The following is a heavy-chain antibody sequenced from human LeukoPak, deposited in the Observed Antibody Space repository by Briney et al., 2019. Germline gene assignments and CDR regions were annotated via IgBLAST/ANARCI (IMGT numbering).Heavy chain of an antibody. Sequence: GGSLRLSCAASGLTLSNYWMHWVRHAPGKGLVWVSRIKNDGSSTDYGDSVKGRFTISRDNAKNTLYLQMSSLRAEDTAVYYCIAYISGWNWGQGTLVTVSS. CDR1: GLTLSNYW. D-gene: IGHD6-25*01. CDR2: IKNDGSST. V-gene: IGHV3-74*01. J-gene: IGHJ4*02. CDR3: IAYISGWN.